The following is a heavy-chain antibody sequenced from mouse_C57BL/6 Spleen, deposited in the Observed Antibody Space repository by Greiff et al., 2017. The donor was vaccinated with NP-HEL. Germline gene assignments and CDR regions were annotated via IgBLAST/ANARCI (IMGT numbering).Heavy chain of an antibody. V-gene: IGHV5-6*01. CDR2: ISSGGSYT. J-gene: IGHJ4*01. Sequence: EVMLVESGGDLVKPGGSLKLSCAAPGFTFSSYGMSWVRQTPDKRLEWVATISSGGSYTYYPDSVKGRFTISRDNAKNTLYLQMSSLKSEDTAMYYCARGDYYAMDYWGQGTSVTVSS. CDR3: ARGDYYAMDY. CDR1: GFTFSSYG.